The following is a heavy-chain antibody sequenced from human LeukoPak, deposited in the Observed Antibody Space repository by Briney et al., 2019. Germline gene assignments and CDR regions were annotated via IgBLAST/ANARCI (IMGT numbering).Heavy chain of an antibody. CDR2: TYLYGTT. V-gene: IGHV4-4*02. J-gene: IGHJ6*02. CDR1: IGSISSSKW. CDR3: ARQKWEQQGRDYYFNGLDV. D-gene: IGHD1/OR15-1a*01. Sequence: SETLSLTCSVSIGSISSSKWWSWVRQSPVKGLEWIGETYLYGTTNYNPSFTSRVTMSVDRSRNQFSLKLTSVTAADTAVYYCARQKWEQQGRDYYFNGLDVWGPGTTVIVSS.